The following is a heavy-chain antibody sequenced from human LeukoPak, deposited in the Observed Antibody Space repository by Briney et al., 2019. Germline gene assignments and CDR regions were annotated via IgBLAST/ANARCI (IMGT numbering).Heavy chain of an antibody. CDR2: ISSSSSYI. CDR1: GFTFSSYS. D-gene: IGHD1-26*01. V-gene: IGHV3-21*01. Sequence: PGGSLRLSCAASGFTFSSYSMNWVRQAPGKGLEWVSSISSSSSYIYYADSVKGRFTISRDNAKNSLYLQMNSLRAEDTAVYYCASSSTSGCYLPWGQGTLVTVSS. J-gene: IGHJ5*02. CDR3: ASSSTSGCYLP.